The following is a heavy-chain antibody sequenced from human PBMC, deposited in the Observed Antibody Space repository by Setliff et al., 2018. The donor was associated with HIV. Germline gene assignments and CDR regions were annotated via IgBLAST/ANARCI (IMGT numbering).Heavy chain of an antibody. CDR2: IDWDDDK. CDR1: GFSLTTSGMC. Sequence: SGPTLVNPTQTLTLTCTFSGFSLTTSGMCVTWIRQPPGRALEWLARIDWDDDKYYSTSLKTRLTISRDTSKNQVVLTMTNVDPVDTATYYCAQLLLLLGAYNYETWGQGMLVTVSS. D-gene: IGHD1-1*01. J-gene: IGHJ5*02. CDR3: AQLLLLLGAYNYET. V-gene: IGHV2-70*11.